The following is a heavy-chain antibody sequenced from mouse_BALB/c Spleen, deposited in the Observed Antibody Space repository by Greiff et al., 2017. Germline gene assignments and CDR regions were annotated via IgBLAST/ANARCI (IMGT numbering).Heavy chain of an antibody. D-gene: IGHD1-1*01. V-gene: IGHV3-2*02. CDR1: GYSITSDYA. CDR2: ISSSGST. J-gene: IGHJ3*01. CDR3: ASNYYGSRGDGFAY. Sequence: EVQLQQSGPGLVKPSQSLSLTCTVTGYSITSDYAWNWIRQFPGTKLEWLGYISSSGSTSYNPSLKSRISITRDTSKNQFFLQLNSVTTEDTATYYCASNYYGSRGDGFAYWGQGTLVTVSA.